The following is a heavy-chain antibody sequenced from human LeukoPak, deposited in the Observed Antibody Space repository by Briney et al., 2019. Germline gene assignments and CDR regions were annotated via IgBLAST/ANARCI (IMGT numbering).Heavy chain of an antibody. V-gene: IGHV3-20*04. Sequence: GGSLRLSCAASGFTFDDYGMSWVRQAPGKGLEGGSGINWKGDSTGYADSVKGRFTISRDNAKNSLYLQMNSLRAEDTALYYCARAWLSGSPPAGFWGQGTLVTVSS. CDR3: ARAWLSGSPPAGF. J-gene: IGHJ4*02. CDR2: INWKGDST. D-gene: IGHD1-26*01. CDR1: GFTFDDYG.